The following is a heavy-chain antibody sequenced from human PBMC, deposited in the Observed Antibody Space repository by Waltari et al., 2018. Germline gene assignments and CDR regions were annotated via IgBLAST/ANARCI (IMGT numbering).Heavy chain of an antibody. Sequence: QMQLQESGPGLVKPSETLSLTCTVSGGSISSYTWSWIRQPPGKGLEWIGYIYYSGSTNYNPSLKSRVTISVDTSKNQFSLKLSSVTAADTAVYYCARGDSSGNAYYYMDVWGKGTTVTVSS. CDR3: ARGDSSGNAYYYMDV. V-gene: IGHV4-59*01. J-gene: IGHJ6*03. D-gene: IGHD6-19*01. CDR1: GGSISSYT. CDR2: IYYSGST.